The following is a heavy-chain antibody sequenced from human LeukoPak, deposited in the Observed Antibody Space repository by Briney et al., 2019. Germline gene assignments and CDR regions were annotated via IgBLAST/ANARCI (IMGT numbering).Heavy chain of an antibody. CDR2: IIPIFGTA. D-gene: IGHD4-23*01. CDR3: ARSSVVTPVVRYYYYMDA. J-gene: IGHJ6*03. CDR1: GGSFSSYA. Sequence: SVKVSCKASGGSFSSYAISWVRQAPGQGLEWMGGIIPIFGTANYAQKFQGRVTITTDESTSTAYMELSSLRSEDTAVYYCARSSVVTPVVRYYYYMDAWGKGTTVTVSS. V-gene: IGHV1-69*05.